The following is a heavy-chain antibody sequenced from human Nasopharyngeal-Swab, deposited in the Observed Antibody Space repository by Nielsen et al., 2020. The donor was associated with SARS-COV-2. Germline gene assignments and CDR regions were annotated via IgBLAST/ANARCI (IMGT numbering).Heavy chain of an antibody. CDR2: IYSNGSI. CDR3: SSSVSDPLY. J-gene: IGHJ1*01. CDR1: GFNVSNNY. Sequence: GESLKISCAASGFNVSNNYMTWVRQAPGKGLEGVSVIYSNGSIYHADSVKGRFIISRDNSKNTLSLRMNSLRVEDTAVYYCSSSVSDPLYRGQGTLVTVSS. V-gene: IGHV3-53*01. D-gene: IGHD4-11*01.